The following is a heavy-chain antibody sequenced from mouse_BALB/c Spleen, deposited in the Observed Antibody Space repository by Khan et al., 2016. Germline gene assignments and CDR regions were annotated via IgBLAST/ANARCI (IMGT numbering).Heavy chain of an antibody. J-gene: IGHJ2*01. CDR2: INPSSSYT. Sequence: QPQESGAELARPGASVKMSCKASGYSFTSYTMHWVKQRPGQGLEWLGFINPSSSYTNYNQNFQDTATLPADKFSSTAYLKLSSVTSEDSAVYFCARNSTTVVAPLDYWGQGTTLTVSS. V-gene: IGHV1-4*01. CDR1: GYSFTSYT. D-gene: IGHD1-1*01. CDR3: ARNSTTVVAPLDY.